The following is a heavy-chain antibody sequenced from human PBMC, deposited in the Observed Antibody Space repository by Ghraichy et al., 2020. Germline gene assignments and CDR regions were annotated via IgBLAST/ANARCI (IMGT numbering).Heavy chain of an antibody. CDR2: IYYSGST. D-gene: IGHD4-23*01. CDR1: GGSISSSSYY. CDR3: ARREPDYGGNFGRLSPMRIPYNWFDP. V-gene: IGHV4-39*01. Sequence: SETLSLTCTVSGGSISSSSYYWGWIRQPPGKGLEWIGSIYYSGSTYYNPSLKSRVTISVDTSKNQFSLKLSSVTAADTAVYYCARREPDYGGNFGRLSPMRIPYNWFDPWGQGTLVTVSS. J-gene: IGHJ5*02.